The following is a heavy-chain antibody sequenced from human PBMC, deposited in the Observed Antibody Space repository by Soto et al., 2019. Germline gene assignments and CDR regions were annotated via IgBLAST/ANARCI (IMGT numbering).Heavy chain of an antibody. D-gene: IGHD2-2*01. V-gene: IGHV1-2*04. CDR2: INPNSGGT. J-gene: IGHJ5*02. Sequence: QVQLVQSGAEVKKPGASVKVSCKASGYTFTGYYMHRVRQAPGQGLEWMGWINPNSGGTNYAQKFQGWVTMTRDTSISTAYMELSRLRSDDTAVYYCAREGCSSTSCYAGWFDPWGQGTLVTVSS. CDR1: GYTFTGYY. CDR3: AREGCSSTSCYAGWFDP.